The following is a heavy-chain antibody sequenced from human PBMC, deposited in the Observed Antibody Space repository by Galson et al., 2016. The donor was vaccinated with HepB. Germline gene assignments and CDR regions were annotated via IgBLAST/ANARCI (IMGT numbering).Heavy chain of an antibody. J-gene: IGHJ6*02. Sequence: QSGAEVKKPGESLKISCKGSGYIFNNFWVAWVRQMPGKGLEWMGIIYPGDSHSRYSPSLQGQVTISADKSINTAYLQWSSLTASDTAVYYCARTHSGGNDYYYYAMDVWGQGTTVTVSS. CDR1: GYIFNNFW. V-gene: IGHV5-51*01. D-gene: IGHD2-15*01. CDR3: ARTHSGGNDYYYYAMDV. CDR2: IYPGDSHS.